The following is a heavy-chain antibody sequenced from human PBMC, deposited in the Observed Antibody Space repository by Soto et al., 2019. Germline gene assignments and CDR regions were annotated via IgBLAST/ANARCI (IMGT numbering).Heavy chain of an antibody. J-gene: IGHJ1*01. CDR3: ANSDWYNPDGYFQH. V-gene: IGHV4-30-2*01. CDR2: IYHSGST. D-gene: IGHD6-19*01. Sequence: PSETLSLTCAVSGGSISSGGYSWSWIRQPPGKGLEWIGYIYHSGSTYYNPSLKSRVTISVDSSKNQFSLKLSSVTAEDTAVYYCANSDWYNPDGYFQHWGQGTLVTVSS. CDR1: GGSISSGGYS.